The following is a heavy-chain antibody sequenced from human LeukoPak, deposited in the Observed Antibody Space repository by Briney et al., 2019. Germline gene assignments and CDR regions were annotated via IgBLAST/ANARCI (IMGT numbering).Heavy chain of an antibody. D-gene: IGHD3-10*01. CDR3: ARLRFRSGSHIIDY. CDR2: IYYSGST. CDR1: GGSISSSSYY. Sequence: SETLSLTCTVSGGSISSSSYYWGWIRQPPEKGLEWIGSIYYSGSTYYNPSLKSRVTISVDTSKNQFSLKLSSVTAADTAVYYCARLRFRSGSHIIDYWGQGTLVTVSS. V-gene: IGHV4-39*01. J-gene: IGHJ4*02.